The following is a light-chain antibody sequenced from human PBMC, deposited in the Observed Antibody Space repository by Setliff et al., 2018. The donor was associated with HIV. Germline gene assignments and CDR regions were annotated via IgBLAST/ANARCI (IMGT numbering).Light chain of an antibody. V-gene: IGLV2-14*01. CDR2: DVS. CDR3: SSYTSSTPLYV. Sequence: QSVLTQPASVSGSPGQSITISCPGTSSDVGGYNYVSWYQQHPSKAPKLMIYDVSKRPSGVSNRFSGSKSGNTASLTISGLQAEDEADYYCSSYTSSTPLYVFGTGTKVTVL. CDR1: SSDVGGYNY. J-gene: IGLJ1*01.